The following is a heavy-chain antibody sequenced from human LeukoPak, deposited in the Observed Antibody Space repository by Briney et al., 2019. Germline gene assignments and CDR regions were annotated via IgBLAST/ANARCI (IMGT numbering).Heavy chain of an antibody. CDR2: IYYSGST. V-gene: IGHV4-59*01. CDR1: GGSISTYY. Sequence: KPSETLSLTCTVSGGSISTYYWSWIRQPPGKGLEWIGYIYYSGSTKYNPSLKGRVTISVDTSKNQFSLKLSSVTAADTAVYYCARTRSGIAAAKYYFDYWGQGTLVTVSS. CDR3: ARTRSGIAAAKYYFDY. D-gene: IGHD6-13*01. J-gene: IGHJ4*02.